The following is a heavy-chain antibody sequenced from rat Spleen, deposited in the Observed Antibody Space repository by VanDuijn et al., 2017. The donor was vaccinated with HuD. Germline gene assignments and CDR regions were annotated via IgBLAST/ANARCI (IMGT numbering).Heavy chain of an antibody. CDR3: TRGTYFRH. Sequence: EVQLVESGGGLVQPGRSLKLSCAASGFTFSNHGMHWIRQAPTEGLEWVASISPSGGSTYYRDSAKGRFTISRDVAKSTLYLQMNNLRSEDTATYYCTRGTYFRHWGQGVMVTVSS. D-gene: IGHD4-6*01. J-gene: IGHJ2*01. CDR1: GFTFSNHG. CDR2: ISPSGGST. V-gene: IGHV5-19*01.